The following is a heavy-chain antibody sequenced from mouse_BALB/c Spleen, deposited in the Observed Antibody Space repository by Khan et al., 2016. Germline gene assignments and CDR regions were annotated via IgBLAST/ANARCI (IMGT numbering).Heavy chain of an antibody. Sequence: QVQLKESGPGLVAPSQSLSITCTVSGFSLTNSGVHWIRQPPGKGLEWLGVIWPGGSTDYNSALMSRLSITKDNSQNQVFLKMISLQTDDTAMYYCARDDQDYDAWFASWGQVTLVIVSA. CDR1: GFSLTNSG. J-gene: IGHJ3*01. CDR2: IWPGGST. V-gene: IGHV2-9*02. CDR3: ARDDQDYDAWFAS. D-gene: IGHD2-4*01.